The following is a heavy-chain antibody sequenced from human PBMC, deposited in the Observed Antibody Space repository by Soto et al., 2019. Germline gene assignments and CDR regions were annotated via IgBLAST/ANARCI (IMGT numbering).Heavy chain of an antibody. V-gene: IGHV4-30-4*01. CDR1: GDSISSGNKY. D-gene: IGHD3-9*01. CDR2: IFSSGTT. J-gene: IGHJ6*02. CDR3: ARVPSPFDYYYAMDV. Sequence: SETLSLTCIVSGDSISSGNKYWSWIRQPPGKGLEWLGYIFSSGTTYHNPSLTSRLSMSLDTSQNQFSLKLNSVTDADTAVYFCARVPSPFDYYYAMDVWGQGTSVTVSS.